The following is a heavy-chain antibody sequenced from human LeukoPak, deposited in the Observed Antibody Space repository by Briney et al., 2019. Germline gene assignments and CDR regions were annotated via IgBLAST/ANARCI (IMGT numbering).Heavy chain of an antibody. J-gene: IGHJ4*02. D-gene: IGHD1-7*01. CDR1: GGSFSGYY. V-gene: IGHV4-34*01. CDR2: INHSGST. Sequence: PSETLSLTCAVYGGSFSGYYWSWIRQPPGKGLEWIGEINHSGSTNYNPSLKSRVTISVDTSKNQFSLKLSSVTAADTAVYYCARVSRYNWNYVFDYWGQGTLVTVSS. CDR3: ARVSRYNWNYVFDY.